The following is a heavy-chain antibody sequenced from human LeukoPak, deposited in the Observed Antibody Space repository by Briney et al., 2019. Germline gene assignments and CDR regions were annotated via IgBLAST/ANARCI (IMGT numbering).Heavy chain of an antibody. Sequence: GGSLRLSCAASGFTVSSNYMTWVRQAPGKGLEWVSVIYSGGNTYYADSVKGRFTISRDNTKNTLYLQMNSLRADDTAVYYCARDVGFIVGAAPGAFDIWGQGTMVTVSS. J-gene: IGHJ3*02. CDR1: GFTVSSNY. CDR2: IYSGGNT. V-gene: IGHV3-66*01. D-gene: IGHD1-26*01. CDR3: ARDVGFIVGAAPGAFDI.